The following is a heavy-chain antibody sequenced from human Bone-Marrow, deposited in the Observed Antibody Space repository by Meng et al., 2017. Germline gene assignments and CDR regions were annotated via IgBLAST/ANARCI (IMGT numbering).Heavy chain of an antibody. J-gene: IGHJ4*02. Sequence: QVPLQESGPGLVKPSESRSLPGTVSGGSISSYYWSWIRQPAGKGLEWIGRIYTSGSTNYNPSLKSRVTMSVDTSKNQFSLKLSSVTAADTAVYYCASSSGWYGEGDYWGQGTLVTVSS. V-gene: IGHV4-4*07. CDR2: IYTSGST. CDR1: GGSISSYY. D-gene: IGHD6-19*01. CDR3: ASSSGWYGEGDY.